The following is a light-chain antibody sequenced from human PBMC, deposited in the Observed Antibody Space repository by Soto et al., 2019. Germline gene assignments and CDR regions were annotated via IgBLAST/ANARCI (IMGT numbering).Light chain of an antibody. J-gene: IGLJ1*01. CDR1: SADVGGYNY. CDR2: EVS. Sequence: QDVLTQPASVSGSPGQSLTISCAGSSADVGGYNYVSWYQQHPGEAPKLMIYEVSNRPSGVPDRFSGSKSGTSASLAISGLQSEDEADYYCAAWDDSLNGHYVFGTGTKVTVL. V-gene: IGLV2-14*01. CDR3: AAWDDSLNGHYV.